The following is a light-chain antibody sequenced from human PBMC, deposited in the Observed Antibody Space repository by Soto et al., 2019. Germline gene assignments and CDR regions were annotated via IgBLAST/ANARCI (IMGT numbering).Light chain of an antibody. CDR2: GAS. Sequence: EIVMTQSPATLSVSPGERATLSCRASQSVSSNLAWYQQKPGQAPRLLIYGASTRATGIPARFSVSGSGTEFTLTIRSLQSEDFAVYYCQQYHNWPPFTFGPGTKVDI. V-gene: IGKV3-15*01. J-gene: IGKJ3*01. CDR1: QSVSSN. CDR3: QQYHNWPPFT.